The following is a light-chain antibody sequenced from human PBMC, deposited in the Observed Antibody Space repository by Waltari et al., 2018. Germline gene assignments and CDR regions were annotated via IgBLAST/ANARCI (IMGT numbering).Light chain of an antibody. Sequence: QSVLTQPPSVSAAPGPRVTIPCSGGSSNIGNTYVSLYRQFPGTAPKLLIYEDSERPSGIPGRFSGSKSGTSATLDITGLQAGDEADYYCGTWDSSLSGAVFGGGTHLTVL. CDR1: SSNIGNTY. V-gene: IGLV1-51*02. CDR3: GTWDSSLSGAV. CDR2: EDS. J-gene: IGLJ7*01.